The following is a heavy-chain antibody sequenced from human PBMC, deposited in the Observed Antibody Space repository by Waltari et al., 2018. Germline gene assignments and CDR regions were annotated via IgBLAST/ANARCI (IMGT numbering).Heavy chain of an antibody. Sequence: QVQLVQSGAEVKKPGSSVKVSCKASGYTFTSYGISWVRQAPGQGLEWMGWISAYNGNTNYAQKLQGRVTMTTDTSTSTAYMELRSLRSDDTAVYYCARYRGGPYYYDSSGLGAFDIWGQGTMVTVSS. D-gene: IGHD3-22*01. V-gene: IGHV1-18*01. CDR1: GYTFTSYG. CDR3: ARYRGGPYYYDSSGLGAFDI. J-gene: IGHJ3*02. CDR2: ISAYNGNT.